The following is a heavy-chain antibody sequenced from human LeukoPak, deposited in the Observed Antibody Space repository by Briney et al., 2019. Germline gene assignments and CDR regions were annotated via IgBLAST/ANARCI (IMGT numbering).Heavy chain of an antibody. CDR1: GYTLTELS. CDR3: ATQVGYCSGGSCYSGTDFDY. D-gene: IGHD2-15*01. J-gene: IGHJ4*02. Sequence: ASVKVSRKVSGYTLTELSMHWVRQAPGKGLEWMGGFDPEDGETIYAQKFQGRVTMTEDTSTDTAYMELSSLRSEDTAVYYCATQVGYCSGGSCYSGTDFDYWGQGTLVTVSS. CDR2: FDPEDGET. V-gene: IGHV1-24*01.